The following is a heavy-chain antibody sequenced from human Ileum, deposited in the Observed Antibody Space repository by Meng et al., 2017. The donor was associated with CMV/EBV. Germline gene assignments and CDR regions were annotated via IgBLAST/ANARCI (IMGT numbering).Heavy chain of an antibody. V-gene: IGHV4-34*01. Sequence: QVHLQVWGAGLLESSDTLSLTCAVYGGSFSDYYWIWIRQSPGKGLEWIGEVHHSGITNYNPSLKSRVTISVDTSKNQFFLKLTSVTAADTGLYYCATNSEDYWGQGTLVTVSS. D-gene: IGHD4-23*01. CDR1: GGSFSDYY. CDR2: VHHSGIT. J-gene: IGHJ4*02. CDR3: ATNSEDY.